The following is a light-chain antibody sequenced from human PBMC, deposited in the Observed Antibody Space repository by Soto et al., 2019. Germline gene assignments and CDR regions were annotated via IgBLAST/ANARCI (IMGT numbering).Light chain of an antibody. CDR2: REGSGSY. V-gene: IGLV4-60*03. CDR1: IGHSSYI. J-gene: IGLJ3*02. CDR3: ETLDSNPQV. Sequence: QSVLTQSSSASASLGSSVKLTCTLRIGHSSYIIAWHQQQPGKAPRYLMKREGSGSYNKGSGVPDRFSGSSSGADRYLTISILQSEEEAEYCCETLDSNPQVFGGGTKVTV.